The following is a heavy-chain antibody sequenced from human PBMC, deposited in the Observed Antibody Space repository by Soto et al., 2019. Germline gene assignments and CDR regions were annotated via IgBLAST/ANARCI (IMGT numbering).Heavy chain of an antibody. CDR3: ARGDRSGDNCYGPYYFDY. V-gene: IGHV1-2*04. Sequence: QVQLVQSGAEVKKPGASVRVSCKASGYTFPDYYIHWVRQAPGQGLECMGWITPNSGVTNYAQQFQQWVTMTRDTSPSTAYMELSSLRSGDTAIYYCARGDRSGDNCYGPYYFDYWGQGTLVTGSS. CDR2: ITPNSGVT. J-gene: IGHJ4*02. D-gene: IGHD2-15*01. CDR1: GYTFPDYY.